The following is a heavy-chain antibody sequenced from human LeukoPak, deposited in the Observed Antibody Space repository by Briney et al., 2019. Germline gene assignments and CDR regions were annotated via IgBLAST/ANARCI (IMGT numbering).Heavy chain of an antibody. CDR2: IGGSGAST. V-gene: IGHV3-23*01. Sequence: QPGGSLRLSCAASGFTFSSYAMSWVRQAPGKGLEWVSAIGGSGASTYYADSVQGRFSISRDNSKNTLYLQLNSLRAEDTAVYFCAEDDYYESSGYYLTFGWGQGTLVTVSS. D-gene: IGHD3-22*01. J-gene: IGHJ4*02. CDR3: AEDDYYESSGYYLTFG. CDR1: GFTFSSYA.